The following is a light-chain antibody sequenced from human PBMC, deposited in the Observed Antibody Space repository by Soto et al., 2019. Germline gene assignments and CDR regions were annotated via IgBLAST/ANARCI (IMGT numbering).Light chain of an antibody. CDR1: QSVSSSY. CDR2: GAS. V-gene: IGKV3-20*01. Sequence: EIVLTQSPGTLSLSPGERATLSCRASQSVSSSYLAWYQQKPGQAPRLLINGASSRATGIPDRFSGSGSGTYFTITISRLEPEDFAVDYCQQYGTSPPSTFGQGTRLEIK. CDR3: QQYGTSPPST. J-gene: IGKJ5*01.